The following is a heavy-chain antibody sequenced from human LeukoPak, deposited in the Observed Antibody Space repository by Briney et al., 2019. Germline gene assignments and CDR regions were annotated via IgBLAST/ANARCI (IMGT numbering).Heavy chain of an antibody. CDR2: ISSSAGTT. CDR1: GFTFSSYE. V-gene: IGHV3-48*03. CDR3: ARQQQQLWYD. D-gene: IGHD5-18*01. J-gene: IGHJ4*02. Sequence: PAGGSLRLSCAASGFTFSSYEMNWVRQAPGKGLEWVSYISSSAGTTYYADSVKGRFTISRDNAKNSLYLQMNSLRAEDTAVYFCARQQQQLWYDWGQGTLVTVSS.